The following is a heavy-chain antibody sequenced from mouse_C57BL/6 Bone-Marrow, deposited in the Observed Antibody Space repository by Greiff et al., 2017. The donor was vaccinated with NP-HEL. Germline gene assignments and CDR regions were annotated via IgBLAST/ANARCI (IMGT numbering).Heavy chain of an antibody. Sequence: EVKLVESGGDLVKPGGSLKLSCAASGFTFSSYGMSWVRQTPDKRLEWVATISSGGSYTYYPDSVKGRFTISRDNAKNTLYLQMGSLKSEDTAMYYCAQIYWGQGTTLTVSS. V-gene: IGHV5-6*01. CDR1: GFTFSSYG. CDR2: ISSGGSYT. J-gene: IGHJ2*01. CDR3: AQIY.